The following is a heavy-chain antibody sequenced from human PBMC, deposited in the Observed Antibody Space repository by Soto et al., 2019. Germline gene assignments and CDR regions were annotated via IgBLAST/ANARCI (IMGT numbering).Heavy chain of an antibody. CDR2: ISDDGSNK. V-gene: IGHV3-30-3*01. J-gene: IGHJ4*02. CDR3: ARDVHYGNNWNYLDY. D-gene: IGHD1-20*01. Sequence: QVQLVESGGGVVQPGRSLRLSCAASGFTFSSYAMHWVRQAPGKGLEWVAVISDDGSNKYYADSVKGRFTISRDNSKNTLYLQISSLRAEDTAVYYCARDVHYGNNWNYLDYWGQGTLVTVSS. CDR1: GFTFSSYA.